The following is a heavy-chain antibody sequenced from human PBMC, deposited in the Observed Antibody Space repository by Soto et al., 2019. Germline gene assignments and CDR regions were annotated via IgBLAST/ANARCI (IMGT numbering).Heavy chain of an antibody. J-gene: IGHJ5*02. D-gene: IGHD1-26*01. CDR1: GGSISSYY. CDR3: ARVLRGATVWFDP. CDR2: IYYRVST. V-gene: IGHV4-59*01. Sequence: PSETLSLTCTVSGGSISSYYWSWIRQPPGKLLEWIGYIYYRVSTNYNPSLKSRVTISVDTSKNQFSLKLSALTAADTAVYYCARVLRGATVWFDPWGQGTLVTVSS.